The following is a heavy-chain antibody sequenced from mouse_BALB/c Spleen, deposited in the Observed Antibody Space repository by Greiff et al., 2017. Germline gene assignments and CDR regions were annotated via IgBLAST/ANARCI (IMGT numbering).Heavy chain of an antibody. D-gene: IGHD2-3*01. CDR1: GFTFSSFG. V-gene: IGHV5-17*02. Sequence: DVHLVESGGGLVQPGGSRKLSCAASGFTFSSFGMHWVRQAPEKGLEWVAYISSGSSTIYYADTVKGRFTISRDNPKNTLFLQMTSLRSEDTAMYYCERWGGLLGFSLFDYWGQGTTLTVSS. CDR3: ERWGGLLGFSLFDY. CDR2: ISSGSSTI. J-gene: IGHJ2*01.